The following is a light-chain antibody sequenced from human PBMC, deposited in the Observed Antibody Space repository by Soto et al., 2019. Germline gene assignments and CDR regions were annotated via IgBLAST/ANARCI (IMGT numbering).Light chain of an antibody. Sequence: DIQMTQSPSCLSASVGVTISVAYRAIQSIMTHLNWYQHKPGKGPKLLIYATASLQSGVPSRFSGSGSGTEFTLTISSLQPDDFATYYCQQYQIDWTFGQGTKVDIK. CDR2: ATA. CDR1: QSIMTH. V-gene: IGKV1-39*01. CDR3: QQYQIDWT. J-gene: IGKJ1*01.